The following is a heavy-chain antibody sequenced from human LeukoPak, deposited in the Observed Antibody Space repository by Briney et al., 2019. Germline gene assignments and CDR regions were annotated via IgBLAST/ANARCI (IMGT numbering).Heavy chain of an antibody. CDR2: ISSSGNYT. CDR1: GFTFSEYY. V-gene: IGHV3-11*05. J-gene: IGHJ4*02. D-gene: IGHD6-19*01. CDR3: ARDFGSGWSY. Sequence: PGGSLRLSCAASGFTFSEYYMSWLRQAPGKRLEWVSHISSSGNYTKYADSMKGRFTISRDNVNNSVYLQMNSLRAEDTAVYCCARDFGSGWSYWGQGTLVTVSS.